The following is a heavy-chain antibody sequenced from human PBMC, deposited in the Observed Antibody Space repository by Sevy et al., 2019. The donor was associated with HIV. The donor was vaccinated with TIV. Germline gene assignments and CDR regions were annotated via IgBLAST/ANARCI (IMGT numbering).Heavy chain of an antibody. CDR3: ARMNYSASAPGSWFDP. V-gene: IGHV4-59*01. CDR2: VFYSGII. J-gene: IGHJ5*02. Sequence: SETLSLTYTVSGGSIRSYYWSWIRQPPGKGLEWIGYVFYSGIINYNPSLKSRVTISVDTSKNQFSLKLSSVSAADTALYYCARMNYSASAPGSWFDPWGQGTLVTVSS. CDR1: GGSIRSYY. D-gene: IGHD3-10*01.